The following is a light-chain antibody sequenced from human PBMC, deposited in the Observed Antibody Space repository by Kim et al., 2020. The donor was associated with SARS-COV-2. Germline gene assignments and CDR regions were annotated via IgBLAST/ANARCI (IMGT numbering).Light chain of an antibody. V-gene: IGLV3-9*01. CDR2: RDS. CDR3: QVWDSSTEE. CDR1: NIGSKN. Sequence: SYELTQPLSVSVALGQTARITCGGNNIGSKNVHWYQQKPGQAPVLVIYRDSNRPSGIPERFSGSSSGNTATLTISRAQAGDDADYYCQVWDSSTEEFGGGTQLTVL. J-gene: IGLJ3*02.